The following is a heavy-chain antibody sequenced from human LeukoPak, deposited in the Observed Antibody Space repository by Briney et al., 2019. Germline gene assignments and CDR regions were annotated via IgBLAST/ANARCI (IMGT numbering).Heavy chain of an antibody. Sequence: GGSLRLSCAAAGFTFSSYNINWVRQAPGKGLEWISSISSSSTYIYYADSLKGRFTISRDNAKNSVYLQMNSLRAEDTAVYYCARGNYGGANFDYWGQGTLVTVSS. CDR3: ARGNYGGANFDY. CDR2: ISSSSTYI. V-gene: IGHV3-21*01. J-gene: IGHJ4*02. D-gene: IGHD4-23*01. CDR1: GFTFSSYN.